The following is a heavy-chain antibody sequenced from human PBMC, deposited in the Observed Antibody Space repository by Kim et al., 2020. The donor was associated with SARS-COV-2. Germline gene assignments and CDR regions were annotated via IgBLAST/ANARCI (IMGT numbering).Heavy chain of an antibody. CDR2: IYPGDSDT. CDR3: AMPHMVRGIDDAFDI. V-gene: IGHV5-51*01. Sequence: GESLKISRKGSGYSFTSYWIGWVRQMPGKGLEWMGIIYPGDSDTRYSPSFQGQVTISADKSISTAYLQWSSLKASDTAMYYCAMPHMVRGIDDAFDIWGQGTMVTVSS. CDR1: GYSFTSYW. D-gene: IGHD3-10*01. J-gene: IGHJ3*02.